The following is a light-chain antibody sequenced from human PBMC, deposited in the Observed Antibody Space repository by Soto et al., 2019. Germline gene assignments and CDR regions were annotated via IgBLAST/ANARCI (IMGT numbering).Light chain of an antibody. Sequence: EIVLTQSPGPLSLSPGERATLSCRASQSVTSTYLAWYQQKPGQAPRLLIYGASNRATGIPDRFTGSGSGTDFTLTSSRLEPEDFAVYYCQQYGSSPLTFGGGTKVEIK. V-gene: IGKV3-20*01. CDR1: QSVTSTY. J-gene: IGKJ4*01. CDR2: GAS. CDR3: QQYGSSPLT.